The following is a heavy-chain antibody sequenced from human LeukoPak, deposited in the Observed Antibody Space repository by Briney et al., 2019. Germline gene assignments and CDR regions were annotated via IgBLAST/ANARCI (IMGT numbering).Heavy chain of an antibody. D-gene: IGHD2-2*01. CDR3: ATSRLIVVVPAAPLDY. CDR1: GYTFTDYY. J-gene: IGHJ4*02. V-gene: IGHV1-69-2*01. CDR2: VDPEDGET. Sequence: ASVKISCKASGYTFTDYYMHWLQQAPRKGLEWMGLVDPEDGETIYAEKFQGRVTITADTSTDTAYMELSSLRSVDTAVYYCATSRLIVVVPAAPLDYWGQGTLVTVSS.